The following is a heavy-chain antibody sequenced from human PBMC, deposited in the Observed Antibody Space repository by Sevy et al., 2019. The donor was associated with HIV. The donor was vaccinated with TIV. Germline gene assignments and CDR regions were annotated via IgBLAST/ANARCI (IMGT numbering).Heavy chain of an antibody. V-gene: IGHV3-64D*06. Sequence: GGSLRLSCSASGFTFSSYAMHWVRQAPGKGLEYVSAISSNGGSTYYADSVKGRFTISRDNSKNTLYLQMSSLRAEDTAVYYCVKGGGSSSVWGWFDPWGQGTLVTVSS. CDR1: GFTFSSYA. D-gene: IGHD6-6*01. CDR3: VKGGGSSSVWGWFDP. CDR2: ISSNGGST. J-gene: IGHJ5*02.